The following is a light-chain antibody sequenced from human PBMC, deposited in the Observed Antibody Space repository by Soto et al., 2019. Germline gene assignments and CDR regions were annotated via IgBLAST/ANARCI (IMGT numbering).Light chain of an antibody. J-gene: IGLJ1*01. CDR1: SSNVGPADA. V-gene: IGLV1-40*01. CDR3: QSFDNGLLAYV. Sequence: QTVLTQPPSVSGAPEQRVTISCTWASSNVGPADAVHWYQHIPGTAPELLIYADNSRPSGVPGRFSASKSGTSASLAITGLQAEDEADYYCQSFDNGLLAYVFGTGTKVTVL. CDR2: ADN.